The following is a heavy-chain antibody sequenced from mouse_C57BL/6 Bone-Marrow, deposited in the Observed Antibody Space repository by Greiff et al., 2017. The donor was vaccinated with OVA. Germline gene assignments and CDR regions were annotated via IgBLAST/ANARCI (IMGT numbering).Heavy chain of an antibody. CDR2: IYPRDGST. J-gene: IGHJ4*01. CDR3: ARTIDYDESAMDY. V-gene: IGHV1-78*01. CDR1: GYTFTDHT. D-gene: IGHD2-4*01. Sequence: VQLQQSDAELVKPGASVKISCKVSGYTFTDHTIHWMKQRPEQGLEWIGYIYPRDGSTKYNEKFKGTATLTADKSSSTAYMQLNSLTSEDSAVYFCARTIDYDESAMDYWGQGTSVTVSS.